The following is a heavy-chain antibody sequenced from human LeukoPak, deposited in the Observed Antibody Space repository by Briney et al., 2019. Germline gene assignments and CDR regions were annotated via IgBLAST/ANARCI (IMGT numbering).Heavy chain of an antibody. CDR2: ISAYNSNT. D-gene: IGHD2-2*01. J-gene: IGHJ5*02. V-gene: IGHV1-18*01. Sequence: ASVTVSCTASGYTFTSYGISWVRQAPGQGLEWMGWISAYNSNTNYAQKLQGRVTMTTDTSTSTAYMELRSLRSDDTAVYYCARGIVVVPAADYSYNWFDPWGQGTLVTVSS. CDR3: ARGIVVVPAADYSYNWFDP. CDR1: GYTFTSYG.